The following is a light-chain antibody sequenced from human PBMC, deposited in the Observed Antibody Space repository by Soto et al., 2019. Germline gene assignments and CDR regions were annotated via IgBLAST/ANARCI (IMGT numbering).Light chain of an antibody. V-gene: IGLV2-14*01. Sequence: QSALTQPASVSGSPGQSITVSCTGTSSDVGAYNYFSWYQQHPGKAPKVVIYEVNNRPSGVSNRFSGSKSDNTASLTISGLQAEDEADYYCYSYTTSSTWVFGGGTKVTVL. CDR2: EVN. CDR1: SSDVGAYNY. CDR3: YSYTTSSTWV. J-gene: IGLJ3*02.